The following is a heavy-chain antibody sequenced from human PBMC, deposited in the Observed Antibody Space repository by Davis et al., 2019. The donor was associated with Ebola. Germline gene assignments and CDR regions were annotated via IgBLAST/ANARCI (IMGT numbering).Heavy chain of an antibody. J-gene: IGHJ4*02. CDR1: GYTLPSHW. Sequence: ESPKTPRYGPGYTLPSHWIGRVRQMPGKGLGWMVIIYPGDSDTRSSPSFQGQVTMSADKSVSTAYLQLSSLKASDTAMYYCARGGAIVVVVAAGDYWGQGTLVTVSS. D-gene: IGHD2-15*01. V-gene: IGHV5-51*01. CDR2: IYPGDSDT. CDR3: ARGGAIVVVVAAGDY.